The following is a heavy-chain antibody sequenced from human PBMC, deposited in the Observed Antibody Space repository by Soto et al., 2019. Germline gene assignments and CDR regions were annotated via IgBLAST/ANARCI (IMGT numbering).Heavy chain of an antibody. CDR2: ISDSGSS. CDR3: ARTTFYDIFTAYYSLFDY. CDR1: GGSISSGSFY. D-gene: IGHD3-9*01. V-gene: IGHV4-31*03. Sequence: QVQLQESGPGLVKPSQTLTLTCTVSGGSISSGSFYWSWIRQHPGKGLEWIGHISDSGSSYYNPSLESRVTISVDTSKNQFSLKLSAVTAADTAVYFWARTTFYDIFTAYYSLFDYWGQGTLVTVSS. J-gene: IGHJ4*02.